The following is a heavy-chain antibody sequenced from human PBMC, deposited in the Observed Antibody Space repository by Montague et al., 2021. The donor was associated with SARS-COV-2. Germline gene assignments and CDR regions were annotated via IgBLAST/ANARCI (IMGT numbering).Heavy chain of an antibody. J-gene: IGHJ5*02. Sequence: SETLSLTCTVSGGSISSSSYYWGWIRQPPGKGLEWIGSIYYSGSTYYNPSLKSRVTISVDTSKNQFSLKLSSVTAADTAVYYRARHHPSITIFGVVTIGSWFDPWGQGTLVTVSS. V-gene: IGHV4-39*01. CDR3: ARHHPSITIFGVVTIGSWFDP. D-gene: IGHD3-3*01. CDR2: IYYSGST. CDR1: GGSISSSSYY.